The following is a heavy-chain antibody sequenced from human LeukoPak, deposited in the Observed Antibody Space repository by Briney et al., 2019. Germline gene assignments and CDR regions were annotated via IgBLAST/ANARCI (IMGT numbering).Heavy chain of an antibody. Sequence: GGSLRLSCVASGFTFSSYAMSWVRQAPGKGLEWVSGISGSGTSTYYADSAKGRFTISRDNSKNTLYLQMDSLRAEDTAVYYCAKARYNSGWYGLDPWGQGTLVTVSS. V-gene: IGHV3-23*01. J-gene: IGHJ5*02. CDR3: AKARYNSGWYGLDP. CDR2: ISGSGTST. D-gene: IGHD6-19*01. CDR1: GFTFSSYA.